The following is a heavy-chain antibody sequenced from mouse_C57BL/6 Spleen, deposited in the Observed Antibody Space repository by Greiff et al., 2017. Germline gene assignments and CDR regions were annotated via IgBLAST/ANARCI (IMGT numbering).Heavy chain of an antibody. D-gene: IGHD4-1*01. V-gene: IGHV1-69*01. J-gene: IGHJ2*01. CDR2: IDPSDSYT. CDR1: GYTFTSYW. Sequence: QVHVKQPGAELVMPGASVKLSCKASGYTFTSYWMHWVKQRPGQGLEWIGEIDPSDSYTNYNQKFKGKSTLTVDKSSSTAYMQLSSLTSEDSAVYYCARKRQELAHFDYWGQGTTLTVSS. CDR3: ARKRQELAHFDY.